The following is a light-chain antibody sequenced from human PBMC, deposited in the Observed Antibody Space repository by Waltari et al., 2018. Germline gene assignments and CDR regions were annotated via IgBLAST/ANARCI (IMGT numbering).Light chain of an antibody. CDR2: QDN. CDR1: DLGEKN. V-gene: IGLV3-1*01. CDR3: QAWHSNTFV. Sequence: SYELTQTPSVSVSPGQTATITCSGDDLGEKNACWYQQTPGQSPVLVIYQDNKRPSGIPERFSGSNSGNTATLTISGTQATDEADYYCQAWHSNTFVFGTGTKVTVL. J-gene: IGLJ1*01.